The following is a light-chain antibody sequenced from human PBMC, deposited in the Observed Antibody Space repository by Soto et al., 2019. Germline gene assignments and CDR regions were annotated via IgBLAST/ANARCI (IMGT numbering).Light chain of an antibody. CDR2: GAS. Sequence: EIVITQSPATLSVSPGERATLSCRASQSVSSNLAWYQQKPGQAPRLLIYGASTRATGIPARFSGSGSGTEFALTISSLQSEDFGVYYCQQYNNWPPWTFGQGTKVEIK. J-gene: IGKJ1*01. CDR3: QQYNNWPPWT. V-gene: IGKV3-15*01. CDR1: QSVSSN.